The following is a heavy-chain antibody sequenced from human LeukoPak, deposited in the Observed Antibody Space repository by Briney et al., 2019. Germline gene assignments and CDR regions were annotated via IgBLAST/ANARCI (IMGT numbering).Heavy chain of an antibody. CDR1: GYTFSNYY. CDR3: ATSQKWELLRKDY. J-gene: IGHJ4*02. Sequence: ASVKVSSKASGYTFSNYYIHWVRQAPGQGLEGMGWINPNSGGTNYAQKFQGRVTMTRDTSISTAYMELSRLRSDDTAVYYCATSQKWELLRKDYWGQGTLVTVSS. D-gene: IGHD1-26*01. CDR2: INPNSGGT. V-gene: IGHV1-2*02.